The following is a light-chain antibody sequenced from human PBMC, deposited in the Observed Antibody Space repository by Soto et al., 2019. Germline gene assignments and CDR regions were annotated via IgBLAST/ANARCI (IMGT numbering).Light chain of an antibody. V-gene: IGKV1-39*01. CDR3: QQSNIMAT. Sequence: DIHMTQSPSSLSASVGDRVSITCRASHSICNYLNWYQQKPGKAPKLLIYAASRLQPGVPSRFSGSGSGTDLTLTLTTLQPEDFGTYFCQQSNIMATFGQGTRLDIK. J-gene: IGKJ5*01. CDR2: AAS. CDR1: HSICNY.